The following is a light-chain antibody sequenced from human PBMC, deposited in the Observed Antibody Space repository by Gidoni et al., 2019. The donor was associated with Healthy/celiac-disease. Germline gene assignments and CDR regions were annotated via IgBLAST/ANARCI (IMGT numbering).Light chain of an antibody. Sequence: DIKMTQSPSTLSATVGDRVTITCRASQSIRSWFAWYQQKPGKAPKLLIYKASSLASGVPSRFSGSGSATEFTLTISSLQPDDFATYYCQQYNSYSPLTFXGXTKVEIK. J-gene: IGKJ4*01. CDR3: QQYNSYSPLT. V-gene: IGKV1-5*03. CDR1: QSIRSW. CDR2: KAS.